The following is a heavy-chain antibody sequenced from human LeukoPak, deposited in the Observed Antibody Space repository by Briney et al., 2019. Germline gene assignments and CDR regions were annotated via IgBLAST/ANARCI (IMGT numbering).Heavy chain of an antibody. CDR2: ISVGAEYI. V-gene: IGHV3-23*01. CDR1: GFTFSTYV. CDR3: AKDHDSSGYYPSYFDN. J-gene: IGHJ4*02. Sequence: GGSLRLSCAASGFTFSTYVMNWFRQAPGKGLEWVSTISVGAEYIFYADSVKGRFTISRDNSKNILYLQMNTLRAEDTAVYYCAKDHDSSGYYPSYFDNWGQGTLVTVSS. D-gene: IGHD3-22*01.